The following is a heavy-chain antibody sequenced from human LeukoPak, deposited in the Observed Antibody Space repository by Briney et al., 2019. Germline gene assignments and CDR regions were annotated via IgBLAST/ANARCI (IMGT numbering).Heavy chain of an antibody. CDR2: ITYDGST. Sequence: SETLSLTCTVSGGSISSSPYYWGWIRQPPGKGLEWIGEITYDGSTNYNPSLKSRVTISVDTSKIQFSLNLSSVTAADTAIYYCARGLASGYPPIPFDYWGQGTQVTVSS. CDR1: GGSISSSPYY. V-gene: IGHV4-39*07. J-gene: IGHJ4*02. D-gene: IGHD3-3*01. CDR3: ARGLASGYPPIPFDY.